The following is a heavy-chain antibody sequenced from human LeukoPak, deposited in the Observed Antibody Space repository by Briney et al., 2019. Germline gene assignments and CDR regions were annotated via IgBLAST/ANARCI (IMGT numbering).Heavy chain of an antibody. D-gene: IGHD2-2*01. J-gene: IGHJ4*02. CDR3: ATHHTSRYSHYYFDN. Sequence: SVKVSCKASGFTFTSSAVQWVRQARGQRLEWIGWIVVGSGNTNYAQKFQERVTITRDMSTSTAYMELSSLRAEDTAVFYCATHHTSRYSHYYFDNWGQGTLVTVSS. V-gene: IGHV1-58*01. CDR1: GFTFTSSA. CDR2: IVVGSGNT.